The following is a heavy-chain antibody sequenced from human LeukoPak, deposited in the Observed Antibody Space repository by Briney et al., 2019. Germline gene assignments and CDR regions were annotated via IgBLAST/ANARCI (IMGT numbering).Heavy chain of an antibody. CDR3: ARGPVIAAAGTVDY. V-gene: IGHV3-30-3*01. CDR1: GFTFSNYA. CDR2: ISYDGSNR. D-gene: IGHD6-13*01. Sequence: GGSLRLSCAASGFTFSNYAMHWVRQAPGKGLEWVAVISYDGSNRDYADSVKGRFTISRDNAKNSLYLQMNSLRAEDTAVYYCARGPVIAAAGTVDYWGQGTLVTVSS. J-gene: IGHJ4*02.